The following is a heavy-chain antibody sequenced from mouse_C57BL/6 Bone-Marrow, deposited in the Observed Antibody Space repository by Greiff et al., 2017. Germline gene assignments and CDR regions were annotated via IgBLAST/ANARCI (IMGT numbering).Heavy chain of an antibody. CDR1: GYTFTNYY. J-gene: IGHJ1*03. CDR3: AINTTVVEGDWYFDV. Sequence: QVQLQQSGAELVKPGASVKISCKASGYTFTNYYINWVKQRPGQGLEWIGKIGPGSGSTYYNEKFKGKATLTADKSSSTAYMQLSSLTSEDSAVYFCAINTTVVEGDWYFDVWGTGTTGTVSA. D-gene: IGHD1-1*01. CDR2: IGPGSGST. V-gene: IGHV1-77*01.